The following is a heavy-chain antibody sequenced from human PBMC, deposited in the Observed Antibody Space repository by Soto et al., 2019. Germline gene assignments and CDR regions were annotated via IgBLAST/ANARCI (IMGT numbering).Heavy chain of an antibody. D-gene: IGHD2-15*01. J-gene: IGHJ4*02. CDR1: GFTFSNYA. Sequence: SGGSLRLSCAASGFTFSNYAMHWVRQAPDKGLEWVAIISYDGINKYHADSVKGRFTISRDNSKNTLYLQMNSLRTEDTAVYYCATAPGRDTIVVVAAWWRQGTLVTVSS. CDR2: ISYDGINK. CDR3: ATAPGRDTIVVVAAW. V-gene: IGHV3-30-3*01.